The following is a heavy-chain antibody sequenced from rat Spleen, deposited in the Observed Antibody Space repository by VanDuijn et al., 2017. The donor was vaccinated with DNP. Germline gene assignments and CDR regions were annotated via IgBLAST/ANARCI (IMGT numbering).Heavy chain of an antibody. CDR2: IGTSGGST. CDR3: TTDFERGY. Sequence: EVQLMESGGGLVQPGRSMKLSCAASGFTFSSFPMAWVRQAPTKGLEWVATIGTSGGSTYYRDSVKGRFTISRDNAKSILYLQMDSLRSEDTATYYCTTDFERGYWGQGVMVTVSS. J-gene: IGHJ2*01. D-gene: IGHD1-11*01. V-gene: IGHV5-46*01. CDR1: GFTFSSFP.